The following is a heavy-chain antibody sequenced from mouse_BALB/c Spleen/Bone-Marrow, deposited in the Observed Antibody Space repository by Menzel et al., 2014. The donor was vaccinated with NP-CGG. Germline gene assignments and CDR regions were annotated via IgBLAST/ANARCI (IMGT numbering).Heavy chain of an antibody. CDR1: GYTFTGYT. CDR3: AREDITTDYFDY. V-gene: IGHV1-4*02. CDR2: IVPRSGYT. J-gene: IGHJ2*01. Sequence: QVQLQQSASELARPGASVRLSCRASGYTFTGYTMQWVKQRPGQGLEWIGYIVPRSGYTDYNQKFKDKTTLTADKSSNTAYMQLSRLTSEDSAVYYCAREDITTDYFDYWGQGTPLTVSS. D-gene: IGHD1-2*01.